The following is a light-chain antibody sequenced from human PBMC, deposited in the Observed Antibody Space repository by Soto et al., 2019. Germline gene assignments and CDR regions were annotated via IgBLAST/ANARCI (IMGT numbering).Light chain of an antibody. V-gene: IGLV2-11*01. CDR1: SSDVGAYIY. Sequence: QSALTQPRSVSGSPGQSVTFPCTGTSSDVGAYIYVSWYQQHPGKAPKLIIYDVIKRPSGVPDRFSGSKSGNTASLTISGLQAEDEADYYCCSYAGSYTHVFGTGTKVTV. CDR3: CSYAGSYTHV. J-gene: IGLJ1*01. CDR2: DVI.